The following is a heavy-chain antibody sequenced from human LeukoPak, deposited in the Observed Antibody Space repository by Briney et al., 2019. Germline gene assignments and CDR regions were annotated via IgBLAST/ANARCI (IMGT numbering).Heavy chain of an antibody. Sequence: SQTLSLTCTVSGGSVSSGDYYWSWIRQLPGKGLEWIGYIYYSGSTYYNPSLKSRLTISVDTSKNQFSLKLSSVTAADTAVYYCARRRGNTSGFQGYYFDYWGQGTLVTVSS. J-gene: IGHJ4*02. D-gene: IGHD6-19*01. CDR1: GGSVSSGDYY. CDR2: IYYSGST. CDR3: ARRRGNTSGFQGYYFDY. V-gene: IGHV4-31*03.